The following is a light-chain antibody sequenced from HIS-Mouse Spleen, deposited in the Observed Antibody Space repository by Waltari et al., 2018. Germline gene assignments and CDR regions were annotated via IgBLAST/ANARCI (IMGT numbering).Light chain of an antibody. J-gene: IGLJ2*01. CDR3: YSTDSSGNHRV. CDR2: EDS. Sequence: SYELTQPPSVSVSPGQTARITCHGDALPKKYAYWYQQNSGQAPLLVIYEDSKRPSGIPERFSGSSSGTMATLTISGAQVEDEADYYCYSTDSSGNHRVFGGGTKLTVL. CDR1: ALPKKY. V-gene: IGLV3-10*01.